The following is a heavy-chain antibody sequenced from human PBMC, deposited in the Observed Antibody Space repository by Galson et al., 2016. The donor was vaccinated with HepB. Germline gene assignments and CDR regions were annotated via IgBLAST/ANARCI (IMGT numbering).Heavy chain of an antibody. CDR2: MNPNSGNT. J-gene: IGHJ3*02. Sequence: SVKVSCKASGYTFTSYDINWVRQATGQGLEWMGWMNPNSGNTGYAQKFQGRVTMTRNTSISTAYMELSSLRSEDTAVYYCARGLYDSSGGGANAFDIWGQGTMVTVSS. V-gene: IGHV1-8*01. CDR1: GYTFTSYD. CDR3: ARGLYDSSGGGANAFDI. D-gene: IGHD3-22*01.